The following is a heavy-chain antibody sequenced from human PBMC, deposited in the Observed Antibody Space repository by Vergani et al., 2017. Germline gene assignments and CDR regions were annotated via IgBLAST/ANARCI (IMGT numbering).Heavy chain of an antibody. J-gene: IGHJ6*02. CDR1: GFISSSYW. Sequence: EGQLVESGGDWVQRGGSLRLSCAASGFISSSYWMSWVRQAPGKGREWVANVNEDGSEKYYVDSVRGRFTISRDNAKNSIYLQMNSLRAEDTDVFFCVNVPLNKGGPGNYGINNYHGMDVWGQGTTVIVSS. D-gene: IGHD3-10*01. CDR2: VNEDGSEK. V-gene: IGHV3-7*01. CDR3: VNVPLNKGGPGNYGINNYHGMDV.